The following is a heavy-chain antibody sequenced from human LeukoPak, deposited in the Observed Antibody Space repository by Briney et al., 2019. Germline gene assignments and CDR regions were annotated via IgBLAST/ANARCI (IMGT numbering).Heavy chain of an antibody. Sequence: GGSLRLSCAASGFTFSSYGMHWVRQAPGKGLEWVAVISYDGSNKYYADSVKGRFTISRDNSKNTLYLQMNSLRAEDTAVYYCAKETNIVVVPAAIGYFQHWGQGTLVTVSS. CDR1: GFTFSSYG. J-gene: IGHJ1*01. CDR2: ISYDGSNK. D-gene: IGHD2-2*02. CDR3: AKETNIVVVPAAIGYFQH. V-gene: IGHV3-30*18.